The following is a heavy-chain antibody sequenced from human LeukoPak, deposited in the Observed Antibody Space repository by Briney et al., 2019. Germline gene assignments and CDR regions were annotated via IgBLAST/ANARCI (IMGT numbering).Heavy chain of an antibody. CDR3: AKDLAVRGVIPDY. Sequence: GGSLRLSCAASGFTFSSYGMSWVRQAPGKGLEWVSAISGSGGSTYYADSVKGRFTISRDNSKNTLYLQMNSLRAEDTAVYYCAKDLAVRGVIPDYWGQGTLVTVSS. V-gene: IGHV3-23*01. CDR1: GFTFSSYG. D-gene: IGHD3-10*01. CDR2: ISGSGGST. J-gene: IGHJ4*02.